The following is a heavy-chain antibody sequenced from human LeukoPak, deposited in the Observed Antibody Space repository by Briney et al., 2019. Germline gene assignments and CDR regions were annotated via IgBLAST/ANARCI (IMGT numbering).Heavy chain of an antibody. D-gene: IGHD5-18*01. Sequence: PSETLSLTCTVSGGSISSYYWSWIRQPPGKGLEWIGYIYYSGSTNYNPSLKSRVTISVDTSKNQFSLKLSSVTAADTAVYYCAREAAMAQFDYWGQGTLVTVSS. V-gene: IGHV4-59*01. CDR1: GGSISSYY. CDR2: IYYSGST. CDR3: AREAAMAQFDY. J-gene: IGHJ4*02.